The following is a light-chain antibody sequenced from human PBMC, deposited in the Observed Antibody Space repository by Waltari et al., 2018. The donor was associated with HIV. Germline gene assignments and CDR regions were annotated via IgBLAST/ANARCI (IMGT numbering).Light chain of an antibody. CDR3: QSYDSSLSVLV. V-gene: IGLV1-40*01. CDR1: SSNIGARYD. J-gene: IGLJ3*02. Sequence: QSVLTQPPSVSGAPGQRVTIPCTGTSSNIGARYDVHWYQQLPGTAPKLLIYGNSNRPSGVPDRFSGSKSGTSASLAITGLQAEDEADYYCQSYDSSLSVLVFGGGTKLTVL. CDR2: GNS.